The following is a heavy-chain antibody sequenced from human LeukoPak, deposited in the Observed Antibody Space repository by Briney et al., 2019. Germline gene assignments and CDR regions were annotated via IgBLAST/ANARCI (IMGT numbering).Heavy chain of an antibody. CDR1: AGSISTYY. J-gene: IGHJ6*02. CDR3: AGRPYYYFAMDV. D-gene: IGHD1-26*01. CDR2: IYYSGST. Sequence: SETLSLTCTVSAGSISTYYWSWIRQPPGKGLEWIGYIYYSGSTNYNPSLKSRVTISVDTSKNQFSLKLSSVTAADTAVYYCAGRPYYYFAMDVRGRGTTVTVSS. V-gene: IGHV4-59*01.